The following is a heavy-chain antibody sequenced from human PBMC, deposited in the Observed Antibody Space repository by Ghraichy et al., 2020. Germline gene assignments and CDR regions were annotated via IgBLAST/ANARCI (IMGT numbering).Heavy chain of an antibody. D-gene: IGHD2-21*02. Sequence: GVSLRLSCAASGFTFSSYAMSWVRQAPGKGLEWVSGISGSGGSTYYADSVKGRFTISRDNSKNTLYLQMNSLRAEDTAVYYCAKDSRIHTVGDHPSFDYWGQGTLVTVSS. J-gene: IGHJ4*02. V-gene: IGHV3-23*01. CDR2: ISGSGGST. CDR1: GFTFSSYA. CDR3: AKDSRIHTVGDHPSFDY.